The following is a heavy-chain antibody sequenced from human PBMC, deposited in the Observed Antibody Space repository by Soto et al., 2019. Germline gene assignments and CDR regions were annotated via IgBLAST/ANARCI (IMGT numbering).Heavy chain of an antibody. CDR2: ISASGDAT. CDR1: GFRFGTYG. Sequence: GGSLRLSCAASGFRFGTYGMYWVRQAPGKGLEYVSSISASGDATAYADSVKGRFTVSRDNSKSTLYLQMNSLRAEDTAVYYCAKAMVWGVTAFEYWGQGTLVTVSS. D-gene: IGHD3-10*01. V-gene: IGHV3-23*01. J-gene: IGHJ4*02. CDR3: AKAMVWGVTAFEY.